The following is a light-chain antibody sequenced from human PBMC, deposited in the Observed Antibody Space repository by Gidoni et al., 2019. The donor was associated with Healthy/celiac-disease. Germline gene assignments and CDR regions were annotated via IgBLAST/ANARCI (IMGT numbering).Light chain of an antibody. Sequence: DIVLTQSPPTLSLSPGERATLSCRASQSVSSYLAWYQQKPGQAPRLLIYDASNRATGIPARFSGSGSGTDFTLTISSREPEEFAVYYCQQRSNWPPTFGQGTRVEIK. CDR1: QSVSSY. CDR2: DAS. J-gene: IGKJ5*01. V-gene: IGKV3-11*01. CDR3: QQRSNWPPT.